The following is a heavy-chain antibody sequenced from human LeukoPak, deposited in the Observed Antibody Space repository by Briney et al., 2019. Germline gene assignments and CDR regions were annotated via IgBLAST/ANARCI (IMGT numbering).Heavy chain of an antibody. J-gene: IGHJ4*02. Sequence: GGSLRLSCAASGFTFSSYWMHWVRQAPGKGLVCVSRINSDGSRTSYADSVKGRFTISRDNAKNTLYLQMNSLRAEDTAVYYCARLYYDFWSGSQNWGQGTLVTVSS. V-gene: IGHV3-74*01. CDR3: ARLYYDFWSGSQN. D-gene: IGHD3-3*01. CDR1: GFTFSSYW. CDR2: INSDGSRT.